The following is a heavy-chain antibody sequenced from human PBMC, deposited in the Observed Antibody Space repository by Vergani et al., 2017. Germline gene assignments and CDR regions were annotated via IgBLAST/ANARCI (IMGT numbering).Heavy chain of an antibody. CDR2: INPNSGGT. V-gene: IGHV1-2*02. J-gene: IGHJ4*02. Sequence: QVQLVQSGAEVKKPGASVKVSCKASGYTFTDYFMHWVRQAPGQGLEWMGWINPNSGGTNYAQKFQGRVTMTRDTSISTAYMELGNRRSDDTAVYYCARVGTSSNRDYFEYWGQGTLVTVSS. CDR1: GYTFTDYF. D-gene: IGHD2-2*01. CDR3: ARVGTSSNRDYFEY.